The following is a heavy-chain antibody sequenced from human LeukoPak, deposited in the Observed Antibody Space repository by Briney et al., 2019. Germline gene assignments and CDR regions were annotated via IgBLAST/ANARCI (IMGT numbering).Heavy chain of an antibody. V-gene: IGHV3-66*01. CDR2: IYSGGRT. D-gene: IGHD2-21*02. CDR1: GFTVSSNY. CDR3: TRGGGAYCGSNCYRNFDC. J-gene: IGHJ4*02. Sequence: PGGSLRLSCAASGFTVSSNYMSWVRQAPGEGLEWLSVIYSGGRTYYADSVKGRFTTSRDNSKNTVHLEMNSLRADDTAVYYCTRGGGAYCGSNCYRNFDCWGQGTLVTVSS.